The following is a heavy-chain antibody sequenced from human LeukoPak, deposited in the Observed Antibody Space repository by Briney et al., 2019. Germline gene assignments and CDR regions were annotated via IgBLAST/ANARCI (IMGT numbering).Heavy chain of an antibody. D-gene: IGHD3-10*01. J-gene: IGHJ5*02. CDR1: GYTFTSYD. CDR2: MNPNSGNT. Sequence: ASVKVSCKASGYTFTSYDINWVRQATGQGLEWMGWMNPNSGNTGYAQKFQGRVTMTRNTSISTAYMELSSLRSEDTAVYYCARAYYGSGSYWSPGWFDPWGQGTLVTVPS. CDR3: ARAYYGSGSYWSPGWFDP. V-gene: IGHV1-8*01.